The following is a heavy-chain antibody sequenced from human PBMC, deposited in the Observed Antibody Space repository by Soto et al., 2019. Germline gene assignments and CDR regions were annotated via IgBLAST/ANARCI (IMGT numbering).Heavy chain of an antibody. V-gene: IGHV1-69*01. CDR1: GGSFGGSA. CDR2: IIPVFDKA. Sequence: QLQLVQSRADVKKPGSSVKVSCKTSGGSFGGSAISWVRQAPAQGLEWMGEIIPVFDKANYAQNFQGRLTITADELTGTVFMELSSLRSEDTAVYFCARLRRDWGDAFDLWGLGTFVTVSS. CDR3: ARLRRDWGDAFDL. J-gene: IGHJ3*01. D-gene: IGHD3-16*01.